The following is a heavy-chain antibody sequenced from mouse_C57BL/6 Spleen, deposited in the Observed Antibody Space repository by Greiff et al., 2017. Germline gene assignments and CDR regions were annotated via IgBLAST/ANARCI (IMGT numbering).Heavy chain of an antibody. Sequence: QVQLKQPGAELVKPGASVKMSCKASGYTFTSYWITWVKQRPGQGLEWIGDIYPGSGSTNYNEKFKSKATLTVDTSSSTAYMQLSSLTSEDSAVYYCARSNYYGSSNLYWYFDVWGTGTTVTVSS. D-gene: IGHD1-1*01. V-gene: IGHV1-55*01. CDR1: GYTFTSYW. J-gene: IGHJ1*03. CDR2: IYPGSGST. CDR3: ARSNYYGSSNLYWYFDV.